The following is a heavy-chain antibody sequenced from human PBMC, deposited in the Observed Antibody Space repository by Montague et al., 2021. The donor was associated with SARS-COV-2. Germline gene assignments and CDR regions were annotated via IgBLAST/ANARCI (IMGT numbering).Heavy chain of an antibody. Sequence: SETLSLTCTVSVGSISSNNCYWGWIRQPPGKALEWIGSIYYSGSTYYNPSLKSRVTMSVDTSESQFSLKLSSVTAADTAVYYCARDGFYYDRSGPSNFDYWGQGTLVTVSS. V-gene: IGHV4-39*07. CDR1: VGSISSNNCY. J-gene: IGHJ4*02. D-gene: IGHD3-22*01. CDR3: ARDGFYYDRSGPSNFDY. CDR2: IYYSGST.